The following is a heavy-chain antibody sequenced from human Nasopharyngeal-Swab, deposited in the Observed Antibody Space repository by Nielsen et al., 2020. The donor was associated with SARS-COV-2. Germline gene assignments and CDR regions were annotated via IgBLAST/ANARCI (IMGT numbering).Heavy chain of an antibody. Sequence: ASVKVSCKAPGYIFNDHFIHWVRQAPGQGLEWMGIINPSGTSTTHARRFQGRVTMTRDTSTSTVHMELSSLRSGDTAVYYCARAAIDQHFDLWGPGTLVTASS. CDR3: ARAAIDQHFDL. D-gene: IGHD5-24*01. CDR1: GYIFNDHF. CDR2: INPSGTST. J-gene: IGHJ4*02. V-gene: IGHV1-46*02.